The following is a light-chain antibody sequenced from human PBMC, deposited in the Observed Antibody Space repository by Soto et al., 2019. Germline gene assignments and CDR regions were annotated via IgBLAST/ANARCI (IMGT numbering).Light chain of an antibody. CDR1: QSISSW. J-gene: IGKJ5*01. Sequence: DIQMTQSPSTLSASVGDRVTITCRASQSISSWLAWYQQKPGRAPTLLIYKASTLESGVPSRFSGSGSGTEFSLTISSLQPDDSATYYCHQYNSYPLTFGQGTRLEIK. V-gene: IGKV1-5*03. CDR2: KAS. CDR3: HQYNSYPLT.